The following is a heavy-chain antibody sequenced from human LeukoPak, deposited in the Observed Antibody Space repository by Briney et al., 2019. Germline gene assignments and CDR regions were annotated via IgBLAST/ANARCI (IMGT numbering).Heavy chain of an antibody. CDR2: IWYDGSNK. J-gene: IGHJ6*02. Sequence: GGSLRLSCAASGFTFSSYGMHWVRQAPGKGLEWVAVIWYDGSNKYYADSVKGRFTISRVNSKNTLYLQMNSLRAEDTAVYYCARAVRPGITGTTRQAYGMDVWGQGTTVTVSS. CDR3: ARAVRPGITGTTRQAYGMDV. CDR1: GFTFSSYG. V-gene: IGHV3-33*01. D-gene: IGHD1-14*01.